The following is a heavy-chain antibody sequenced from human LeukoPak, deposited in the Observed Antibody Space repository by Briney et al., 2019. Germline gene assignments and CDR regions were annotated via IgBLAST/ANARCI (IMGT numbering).Heavy chain of an antibody. D-gene: IGHD4-17*01. J-gene: IGHJ4*02. CDR1: GGTFSSYA. CDR2: IIPIFGTA. CDR3: ARDRDYGDHRYFDY. V-gene: IGHV1-69*05. Sequence: SVKVSCKASGGTFSSYAISWVRQAPGQGLEWMGRIIPIFGTANYAQKFQGRVTITTDESTSTAYMELSSLRSEDTAVCYCARDRDYGDHRYFDYWGQGTLSPSPQ.